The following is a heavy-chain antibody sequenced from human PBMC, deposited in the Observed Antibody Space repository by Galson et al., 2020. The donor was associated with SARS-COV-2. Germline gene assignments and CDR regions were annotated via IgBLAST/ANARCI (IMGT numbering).Heavy chain of an antibody. V-gene: IGHV4-61*02. J-gene: IGHJ4*02. CDR1: GGSISSGSYY. D-gene: IGHD2-21*02. CDR3: ARSRGDGLIRVTSRGYCDY. Sequence: SETLSLTCTVSGGSISSGSYYWSWIRQPAGKGLEWIGRIYTSGSTNYNPSLKSRVTISVDTSKNQFSLKLSSVTAADTAVYYCARSRGDGLIRVTSRGYCDYWGQGTLVTVSS. CDR2: IYTSGST.